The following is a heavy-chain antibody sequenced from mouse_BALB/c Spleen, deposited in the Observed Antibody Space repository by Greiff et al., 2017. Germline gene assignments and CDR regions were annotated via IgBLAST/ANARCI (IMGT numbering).Heavy chain of an antibody. V-gene: IGHV1-63*02. J-gene: IGHJ3*01. CDR1: GYTFTNYW. CDR3: ARGGNWAWFAY. D-gene: IGHD4-1*01. CDR2: IYPGGGYT. Sequence: QVQLKESGAELVRPGTSVKISCKASGYTFTNYWLGWVKQRPGHGLEWIGDIYPGGGYTNYNEKFKGKATLTADTSSSTAYMQLSSLTSEDSAVYFCARGGNWAWFAYWGQGTLVTVSA.